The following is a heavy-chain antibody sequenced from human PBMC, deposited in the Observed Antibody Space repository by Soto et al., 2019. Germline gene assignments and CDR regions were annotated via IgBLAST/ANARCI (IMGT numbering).Heavy chain of an antibody. CDR1: GYTFTSYA. CDR3: ARGESVVGDY. J-gene: IGHJ4*02. CDR2: INAGNGNT. D-gene: IGHD2-15*01. V-gene: IGHV1-3*05. Sequence: QVQLVQSGAAEKKPGASVKVSCKASGYTFTSYAMHWVRQAPGQRLEWMGWINAGNGNTKCSQKFQDRVTITRDTFASTAYMELSSLRSEDTAVYYCARGESVVGDYWGQGTLVTVSS.